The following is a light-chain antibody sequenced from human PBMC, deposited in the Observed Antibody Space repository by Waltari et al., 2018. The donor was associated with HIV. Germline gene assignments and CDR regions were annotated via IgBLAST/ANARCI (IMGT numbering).Light chain of an antibody. J-gene: IGLJ2*01. Sequence: HSALTQPASVSGSPGQSITISCTGSSTDIGFYHLVSWYQQHPGTAPHLIIYEVHSRPSGVPDRVSGSKSGNTASLTISMLQADDEADYYCSSYVNTDTLIFGGGTKLTVL. CDR1: STDIGFYHL. CDR2: EVH. CDR3: SSYVNTDTLI. V-gene: IGLV2-14*01.